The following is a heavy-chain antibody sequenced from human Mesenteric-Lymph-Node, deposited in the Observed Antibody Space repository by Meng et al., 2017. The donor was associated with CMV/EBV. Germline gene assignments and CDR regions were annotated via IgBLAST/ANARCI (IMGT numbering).Heavy chain of an antibody. J-gene: IGHJ4*02. CDR2: INHSGST. D-gene: IGHD3-3*01. CDR3: ARGDFWSGDFDY. CDR1: GGAFSGYY. V-gene: IGHV4-34*01. Sequence: TCAVYGGAFSGYYWSWIRQPPGKGLEWIGEINHSGSTNYNPSLKSRVTISVDTSKNQFSLKLSSVTAADTAVYYCARGDFWSGDFDYWGQGTLVTSPQ.